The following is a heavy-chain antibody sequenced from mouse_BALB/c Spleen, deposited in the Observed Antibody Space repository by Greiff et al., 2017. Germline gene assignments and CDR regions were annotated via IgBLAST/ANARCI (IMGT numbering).Heavy chain of an antibody. CDR2: ISSGGSYT. J-gene: IGHJ4*01. CDR1: GFTFSSYG. Sequence: EVQLVESGGDLVKPGGSLKLSCAASGFTFSSYGMSWVRQTPDKRLEWVATISSGGSYTYYPDSVKGRFTISRDNAKNTLYLQMSSLKSEDTAMYYCARRSYYAMDYWGQGTSVTVSS. CDR3: ARRSYYAMDY. V-gene: IGHV5-6*01.